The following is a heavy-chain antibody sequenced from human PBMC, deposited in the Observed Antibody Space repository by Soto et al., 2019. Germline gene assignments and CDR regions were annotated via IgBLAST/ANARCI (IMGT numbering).Heavy chain of an antibody. CDR1: GFTFSIYA. CDR2: ISGSGGST. Sequence: EVQLLESGGGLVQPGGSLRLSCAASGFTFSIYAMCWVRQAPGKGLEWVSAISGSGGSTYYADSVKGRFTISRDTTKNRLYLQMNSRMAEDTAVDYCANGGNYDPSPVWGQGTLVTVSS. J-gene: IGHJ4*02. D-gene: IGHD5-12*01. V-gene: IGHV3-23*01. CDR3: ANGGNYDPSPV.